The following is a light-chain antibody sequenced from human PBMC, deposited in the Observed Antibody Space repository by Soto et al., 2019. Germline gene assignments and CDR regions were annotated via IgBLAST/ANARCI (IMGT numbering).Light chain of an antibody. CDR3: KQLNSYVFA. CDR2: AAS. J-gene: IGKJ3*01. CDR1: QDVSRY. Sequence: DIQLTQSPSFLSASVGDRVTITCRASQDVSRYLAWYQQKPGKAPHLLIYAASTLRSEVPSRFSGSGSETEFTLTISSLQPEDFATYYCKQLNSYVFAFGPGTKVDIK. V-gene: IGKV1-9*01.